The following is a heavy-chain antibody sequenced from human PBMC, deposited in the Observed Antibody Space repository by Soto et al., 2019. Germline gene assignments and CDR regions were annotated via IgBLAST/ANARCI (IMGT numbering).Heavy chain of an antibody. D-gene: IGHD2-21*02. J-gene: IGHJ3*01. Sequence: QVQLVQSGAEVKKPGSSVRVSCKASGGINWVRQAPGHGLEWMGGFMPLFGTADYAQRFQGRVTITADELTTTSYMEWRSLRSEDTAVYYCAKRAYCGGDCFAFDVGGQGTSVTVSS. CDR1: GG. CDR3: AKRAYCGGDCFAFDV. V-gene: IGHV1-69*01. CDR2: FMPLFGTA.